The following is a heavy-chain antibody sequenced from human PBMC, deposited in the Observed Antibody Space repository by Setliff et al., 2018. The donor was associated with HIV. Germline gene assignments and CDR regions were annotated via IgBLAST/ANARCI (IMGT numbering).Heavy chain of an antibody. V-gene: IGHV4-4*02. CDR1: GGSIRSSDW. CDR3: ARAPDRVAFDV. CDR2: ISHGGTT. J-gene: IGHJ3*01. Sequence: SETLSLTCAVSGGSIRSSDWWSWVRQPPGKGLEWIGEISHGGTTNYSPSLKSRVTISIDKSRNQFSLKLTSVTAAGTAVYYCARAPDRVAFDVWGQGTMVTVSS.